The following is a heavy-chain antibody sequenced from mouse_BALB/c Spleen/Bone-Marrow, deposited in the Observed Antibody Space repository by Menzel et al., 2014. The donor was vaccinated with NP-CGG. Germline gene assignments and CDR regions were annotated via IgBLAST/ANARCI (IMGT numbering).Heavy chain of an antibody. V-gene: IGHV6-6*01. CDR1: VFTFSDAW. D-gene: IGHD2-4*01. CDR3: TMIMSFAY. CDR2: IRSKANNHAT. J-gene: IGHJ3*01. Sequence: PAVESMIRSCDASVFTFSDAWMDWVRQSPGKGLEWVAEIRSKANNHATYYAESVKGRFTISRDDSKSSVYLQMNSLRAEDTGIYYCTMIMSFAYWGHRTLL.